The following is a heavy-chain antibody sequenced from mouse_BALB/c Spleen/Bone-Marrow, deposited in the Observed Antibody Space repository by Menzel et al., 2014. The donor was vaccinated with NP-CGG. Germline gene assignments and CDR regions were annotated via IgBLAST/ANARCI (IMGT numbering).Heavy chain of an antibody. J-gene: IGHJ3*01. D-gene: IGHD3-2*01. V-gene: IGHV1S33*01. CDR2: IYPGDGST. Sequence: SGPELVKPGALVKISCKASGYTFTSYDINWVKQRPGQGLEWIGWIYPGDGSTKYNEKFKGKATLTADKSSSTAYMQLSGLTSENSAVYFCARSGDSSGYGFAYWGQGTLVTVSA. CDR1: GYTFTSYD. CDR3: ARSGDSSGYGFAY.